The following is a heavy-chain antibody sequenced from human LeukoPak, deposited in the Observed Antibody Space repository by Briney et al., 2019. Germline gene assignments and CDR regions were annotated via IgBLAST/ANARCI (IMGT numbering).Heavy chain of an antibody. CDR3: ARELGRVGAFDI. V-gene: IGHV3-33*01. Sequence: GGSLRLSCAASGFTVSSYGMHWVRQAPGKELEWVAVIWYDGSNKYYADSVKGRFIISRDNSKNTLYLQMNSLRAEDTAVYYCARELGRVGAFDIWGQGTMVTVSS. J-gene: IGHJ3*02. CDR2: IWYDGSNK. D-gene: IGHD1-26*01. CDR1: GFTVSSYG.